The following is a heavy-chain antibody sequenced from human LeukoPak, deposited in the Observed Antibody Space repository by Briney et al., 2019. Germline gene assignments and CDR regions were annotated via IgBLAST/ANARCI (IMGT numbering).Heavy chain of an antibody. V-gene: IGHV3-21*01. CDR1: GFTFSSYS. J-gene: IGHJ3*02. CDR2: ISSSSSYI. Sequence: GGSLRLSCAASGFTFSSYSMNWVRQAPGKGLEWVSSISSSSSYIYYADSVKGRFTISRDNAKNSLYLQMNSLRAEDTAVYYCARNGLWGTRAFDIWGQGTMVTVSS. CDR3: ARNGLWGTRAFDI. D-gene: IGHD2-21*01.